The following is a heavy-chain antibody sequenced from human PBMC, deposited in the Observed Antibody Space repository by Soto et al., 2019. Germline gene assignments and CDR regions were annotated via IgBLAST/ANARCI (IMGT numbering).Heavy chain of an antibody. J-gene: IGHJ4*02. CDR2: ISYDGSNK. V-gene: IGHV3-30-3*01. D-gene: IGHD6-19*01. Sequence: GGSLRLSCAASGFTFSSYAMHWVRQAPGKGLEWVAVISYDGSNKYYADSVKGRFTISRDNSKNTLYLQMNSLRAEDTAVYYCARVPFGDISGWYFDYWGQGTLVTVSS. CDR3: ARVPFGDISGWYFDY. CDR1: GFTFSSYA.